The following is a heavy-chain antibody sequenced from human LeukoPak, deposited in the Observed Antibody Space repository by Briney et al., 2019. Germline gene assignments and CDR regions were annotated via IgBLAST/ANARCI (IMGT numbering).Heavy chain of an antibody. Sequence: GRSLRLSCAASGFTFSSYGMHWVRQAPGKGLEWVAVIWYDGSNKYYADSVKGRFTISRDNSKNTLYLQMNSLRAEDTAVYYCARGNTAMVTWGQGTLATVSS. CDR3: ARGNTAMVT. V-gene: IGHV3-33*01. D-gene: IGHD5-18*01. CDR1: GFTFSSYG. CDR2: IWYDGSNK. J-gene: IGHJ1*01.